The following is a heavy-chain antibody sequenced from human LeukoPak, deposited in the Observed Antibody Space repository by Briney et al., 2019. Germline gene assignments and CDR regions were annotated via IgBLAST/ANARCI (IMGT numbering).Heavy chain of an antibody. CDR1: GFTFSDYY. J-gene: IGHJ4*02. CDR2: VSSSSSYT. V-gene: IGHV3-11*05. D-gene: IGHD3-22*01. CDR3: AREGSGYYYDSSGYWA. Sequence: PGGSLRLSCAASGFTFSDYYMSWIRQAPGKGLEWVSYVSSSSSYTNYADSVKGRFTISRDNAKNSLYLQMNSLRAEDTAVYYCAREGSGYYYDSSGYWAWSQGTLVTVSS.